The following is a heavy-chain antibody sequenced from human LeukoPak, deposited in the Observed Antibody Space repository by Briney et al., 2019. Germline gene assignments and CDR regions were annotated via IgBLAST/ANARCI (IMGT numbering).Heavy chain of an antibody. D-gene: IGHD1-7*01. V-gene: IGHV2-5*02. CDR1: GFSLSGPQVA. CDR2: TYWGDDK. CDR3: AHKPAQKNYFDP. Sequence: SGPTLVNPTQTLTLTCTFSGFSLSGPQVAVGWIRQPPGKALEFLALTYWGDDKRFSSSLRSRLTITSDASKNQVVLTVANLDPVDTATYYCAHKPAQKNYFDPWGQGTLVTVSS. J-gene: IGHJ5*02.